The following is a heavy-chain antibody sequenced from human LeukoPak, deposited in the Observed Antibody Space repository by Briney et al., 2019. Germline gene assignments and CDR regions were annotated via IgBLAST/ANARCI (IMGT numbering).Heavy chain of an antibody. CDR1: GFTVISNY. CDR2: IYSGGRR. V-gene: IGHV3-66*01. D-gene: IGHD2-2*01. J-gene: IGHJ5*02. CDR3: AEDARYCSANSCHQGGFDP. Sequence: GGSLSLSCAASGFTVISNYMSWVRQAPGKGLEWVAVIYSGGRRYYADSVQGRCTISRDNSKNTLYVLMNNLKAEDTAVYYCAEDARYCSANSCHQGGFDPWGQGTLVTVSS.